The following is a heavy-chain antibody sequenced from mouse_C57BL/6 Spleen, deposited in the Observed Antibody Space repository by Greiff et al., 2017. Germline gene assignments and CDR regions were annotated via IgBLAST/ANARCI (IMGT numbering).Heavy chain of an antibody. CDR3: TLLPGYFDV. J-gene: IGHJ1*03. CDR2: IDPENGDT. Sequence: VQLQQSGAELVRPGASVKLSCTASGFNIKDDYMHWVKQRPEQGLEWIGWIDPENGDTEYASKFQGKATITADTSSNTAYLQLSSLISEDTAVYYCTLLPGYFDVWGTGTTVTVSS. V-gene: IGHV14-4*01. D-gene: IGHD2-1*01. CDR1: GFNIKDDY.